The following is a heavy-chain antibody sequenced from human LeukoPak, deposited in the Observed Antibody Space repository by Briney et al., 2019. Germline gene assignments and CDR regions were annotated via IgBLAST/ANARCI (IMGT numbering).Heavy chain of an antibody. CDR3: AKASGGNVVY. Sequence: GASLRLSCAASGFTFSSNTMSWVRQATGKGLEWVSVTSGSGGNTYYADSVKGRFTISRDNSKNTLYLQMNSLRPEDTAVYYCAKASGGNVVYWGQGTLVTVSS. CDR1: GFTFSSNT. D-gene: IGHD4-23*01. V-gene: IGHV3-23*01. CDR2: TSGSGGNT. J-gene: IGHJ4*02.